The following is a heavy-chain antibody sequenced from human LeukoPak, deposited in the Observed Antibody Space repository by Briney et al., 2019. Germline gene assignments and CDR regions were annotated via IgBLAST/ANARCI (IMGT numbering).Heavy chain of an antibody. D-gene: IGHD1-26*01. J-gene: IGHJ4*02. Sequence: GGSLRLSCAASGFSSGYAMSWVRQTPEKGLEWVSTISGSGGGTYYADSVEGRFTISRDDSENTLYLQMKSLSAEDTAVYYRVKDNGRYRNNYFDYWGQGALVTVSS. CDR2: ISGSGGGT. CDR1: GFSSGYA. CDR3: VKDNGRYRNNYFDY. V-gene: IGHV3-23*01.